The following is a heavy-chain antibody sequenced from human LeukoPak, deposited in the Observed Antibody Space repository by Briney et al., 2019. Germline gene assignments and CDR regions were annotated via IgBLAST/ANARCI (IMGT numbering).Heavy chain of an antibody. D-gene: IGHD3-10*01. V-gene: IGHV4-59*08. Sequence: SGTLSLTCTVSGGSISSYYWSWIRQPPGKGLEWIGYIYYSGSTNYNPSLKSRVTISVDTSKNQFSLKLSSVTAADTAVYYCARQAVHYYGSGSYYNEYYFDYWGQGTPVTVSS. J-gene: IGHJ4*02. CDR1: GGSISSYY. CDR3: ARQAVHYYGSGSYYNEYYFDY. CDR2: IYYSGST.